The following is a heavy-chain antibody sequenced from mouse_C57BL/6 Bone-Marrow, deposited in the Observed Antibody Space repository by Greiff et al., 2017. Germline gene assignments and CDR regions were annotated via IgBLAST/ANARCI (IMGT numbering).Heavy chain of an antibody. V-gene: IGHV14-4*01. CDR2: IDPENGDT. J-gene: IGHJ2*01. D-gene: IGHD2-2*01. CDR1: GFNIKDDY. Sequence: VHVKQSGAELVRPGASVKLSCTASGFNIKDDYMHWVQQRPEQGLEWIGWIDPENGDTAYASKFQGKATITADTSSNTAFLQLSSLPSEDTAVYYCTTRGSYGCFDYWGQGTTLTVSS. CDR3: TTRGSYGCFDY.